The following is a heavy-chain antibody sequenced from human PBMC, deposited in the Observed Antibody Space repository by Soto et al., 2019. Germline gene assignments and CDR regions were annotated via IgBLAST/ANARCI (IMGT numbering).Heavy chain of an antibody. V-gene: IGHV1-18*01. CDR2: ISAYNGNT. CDR3: ARDDFWGCPLNVFDF. D-gene: IGHD3-3*01. Sequence: ASVKVSCKASGYTFTSYGISWVRQAPGHGLEWMGWISAYNGNTSYAQKLQGRVTMTTDTSTSTAYMELRSLRSDDTAVYYCARDDFWGCPLNVFDFGGQGKMVTFSS. CDR1: GYTFTSYG. J-gene: IGHJ3*01.